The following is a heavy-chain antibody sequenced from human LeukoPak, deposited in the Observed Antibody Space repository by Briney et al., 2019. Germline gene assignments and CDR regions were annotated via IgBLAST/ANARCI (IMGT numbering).Heavy chain of an antibody. CDR3: ARLESMTTVTTTIDY. CDR2: IYYSGTT. V-gene: IGHV4-39*01. Sequence: SETLSLTCTVSGGSISNGDHYWSWIRQHPGKGLEWIGHIYYSGTTYYNPSLKSRVTISVDASRNQFSLKLSSVTAADTAVYYCARLESMTTVTTTIDYWGQGTLVTVSS. D-gene: IGHD4-17*01. CDR1: GGSISNGDHY. J-gene: IGHJ4*02.